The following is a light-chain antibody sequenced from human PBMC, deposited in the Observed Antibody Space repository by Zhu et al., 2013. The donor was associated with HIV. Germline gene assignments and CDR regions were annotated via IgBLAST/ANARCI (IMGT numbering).Light chain of an antibody. J-gene: IGLJ1*01. CDR3: QSYDTSLSAYV. CDR1: SSNIGSNT. CDR2: GNX. V-gene: IGLV1-40*01. Sequence: QSVVTQPPSASGTPGQRVTISCSGASSNIGSNTVHWYQQLPGTAPKLLISGNXNRPSGVPDRFSGSKSGTSASLAITGLQAEDEADYYCQSYDTSLSAYVFGTGTKVTVL.